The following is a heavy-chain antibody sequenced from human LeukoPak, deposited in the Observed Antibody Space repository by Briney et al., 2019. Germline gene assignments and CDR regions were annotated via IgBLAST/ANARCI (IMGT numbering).Heavy chain of an antibody. CDR2: IYTSGST. V-gene: IGHV4-4*07. J-gene: IGHJ4*02. CDR3: ARRNEVQEFDY. CDR1: GCSISSYY. Sequence: SETLSLTCPVCGCSISSYYWSWIRQPAGKGLEWIGRIYTSGSTNYNPSLTSRVTMSVDTSKSQFSLQPSTVTAADTAVYYCARRNEVQEFDYWGQGTLVTVSS. D-gene: IGHD1-1*01.